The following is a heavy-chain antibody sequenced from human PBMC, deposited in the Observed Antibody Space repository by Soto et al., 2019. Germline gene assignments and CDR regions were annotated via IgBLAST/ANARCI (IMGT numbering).Heavy chain of an antibody. CDR2: IIPIFGTA. D-gene: IGHD6-13*01. Sequence: SVKVSCKASGGTFSSYAISWVRQAPGQGLEWMGGIIPIFGTANYAQKFQGRVTITADESTSTAYMELSSLRSEDTAVYYCARDRGQLEHDAFDIWGQGTMVTV. CDR1: GGTFSSYA. CDR3: ARDRGQLEHDAFDI. J-gene: IGHJ3*02. V-gene: IGHV1-69*13.